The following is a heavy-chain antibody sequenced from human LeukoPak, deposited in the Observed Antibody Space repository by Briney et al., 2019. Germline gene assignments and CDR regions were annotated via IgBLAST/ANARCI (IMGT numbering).Heavy chain of an antibody. J-gene: IGHJ4*02. CDR1: GFTFSSYA. CDR2: ISGSGGST. V-gene: IGHV3-23*01. D-gene: IGHD3-22*01. CDR3: AKTTLDSSGYYDDY. Sequence: GGSLRLSCAASGFTFSSYAMSWVRQAPGKGLEWVSAISGSGGSTYYADSVKGRFTISRDNSKNTLYLQMNSLRAEDTAVCYCAKTTLDSSGYYDDYWGQGTLVTVSS.